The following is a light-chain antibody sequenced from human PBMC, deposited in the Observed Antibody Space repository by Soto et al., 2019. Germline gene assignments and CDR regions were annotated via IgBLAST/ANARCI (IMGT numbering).Light chain of an antibody. J-gene: IGKJ1*01. CDR2: GAS. Sequence: IVFTQSPGTLSFSPGERATLSRRASQSVSANLAWYKQKPGQAPRLLIYGASTRATGIPARFSGSGSGTEFTLTIRSLKSEDFAVYYCQQYSNWPTFGQGTKVDIK. V-gene: IGKV3-15*01. CDR1: QSVSAN. CDR3: QQYSNWPT.